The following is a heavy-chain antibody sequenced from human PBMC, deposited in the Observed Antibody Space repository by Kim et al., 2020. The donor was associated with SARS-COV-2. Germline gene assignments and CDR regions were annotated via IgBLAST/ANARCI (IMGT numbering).Heavy chain of an antibody. CDR3: AKDRIAAAGTDDY. J-gene: IGHJ4*02. Sequence: YADTVKVRLAISRDNSKNTLYLQVNSLRVEDTAVYYCAKDRIAAAGTDDYWGQGTLVTVSS. D-gene: IGHD6-13*01. V-gene: IGHV3-23*01.